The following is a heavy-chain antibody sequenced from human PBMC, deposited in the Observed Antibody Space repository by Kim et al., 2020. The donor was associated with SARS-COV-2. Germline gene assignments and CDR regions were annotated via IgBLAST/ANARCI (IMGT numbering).Heavy chain of an antibody. D-gene: IGHD5-18*01. Sequence: ADSVKGRFTISRDNSKNTLYLQMNSLRAEDTAVYYCAKALPMVTDWYFDLWGRGTLVTVSS. CDR3: AKALPMVTDWYFDL. V-gene: IGHV3-23*01. J-gene: IGHJ2*01.